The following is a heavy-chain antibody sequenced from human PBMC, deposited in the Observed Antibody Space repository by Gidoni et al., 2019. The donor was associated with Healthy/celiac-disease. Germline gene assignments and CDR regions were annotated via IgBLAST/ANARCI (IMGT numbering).Heavy chain of an antibody. Sequence: EVQLVESGGGLVKPGGSLRLSCAASGFTFSSYSMNWVRQAPGKGLEWVSSISSRSSYIYYADSVKGRFTISRDNAKNSLYLQMNSLRAEDTAVYYCARVYCSSTSCLINYFDYWGQGTLVTVSS. CDR1: GFTFSSYS. CDR3: ARVYCSSTSCLINYFDY. CDR2: ISSRSSYI. V-gene: IGHV3-21*01. D-gene: IGHD2-2*01. J-gene: IGHJ4*02.